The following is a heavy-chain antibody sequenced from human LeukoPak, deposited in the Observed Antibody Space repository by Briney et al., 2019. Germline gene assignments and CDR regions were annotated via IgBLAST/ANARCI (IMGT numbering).Heavy chain of an antibody. J-gene: IGHJ4*02. CDR2: ISAYNGNT. Sequence: ASVKVSCKASGYTFTSYGISWVRQAPGQGLEWMGWISAYNGNTNYAQKLQGRVTMTTDTSTSTAYMELRSLRSDDTAVYYCAKTPNLLGYSYGFSSYYFDYWGRGTLVTVSS. CDR3: AKTPNLLGYSYGFSSYYFDY. CDR1: GYTFTSYG. D-gene: IGHD5-18*01. V-gene: IGHV1-18*01.